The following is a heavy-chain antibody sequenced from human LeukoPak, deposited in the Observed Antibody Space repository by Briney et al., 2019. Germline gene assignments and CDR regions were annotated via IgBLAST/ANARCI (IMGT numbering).Heavy chain of an antibody. CDR2: IYSGGST. D-gene: IGHD6-13*01. J-gene: IGHJ4*02. Sequence: GGSLRLSCAASGYTVSSNYMSWVRQAPGKGLEWVSVIYSGGSTYYADSVKGRFTISRDNSKNTLYLQMNSLRAEDTAVYYCAKDILAAGLFFDYWGQGILVTVSS. CDR3: AKDILAAGLFFDY. V-gene: IGHV3-53*01. CDR1: GYTVSSNY.